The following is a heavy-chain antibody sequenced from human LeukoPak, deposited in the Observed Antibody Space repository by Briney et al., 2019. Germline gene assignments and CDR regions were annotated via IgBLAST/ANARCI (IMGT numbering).Heavy chain of an antibody. Sequence: PGGSLRLSCAASGFTFSSYAMSWVRQAPGKGLEWVSGISDSGGSTYYADSVKGRFTISRDNSKNTLYLQMNSLRAEDTALYYCARDPGVVAFHYFDYWGQGTLVTVSS. CDR3: ARDPGVVAFHYFDY. D-gene: IGHD3-3*01. CDR2: ISDSGGST. J-gene: IGHJ4*02. V-gene: IGHV3-23*01. CDR1: GFTFSSYA.